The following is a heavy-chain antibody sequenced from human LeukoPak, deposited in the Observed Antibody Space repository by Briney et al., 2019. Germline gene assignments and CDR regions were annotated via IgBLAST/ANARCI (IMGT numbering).Heavy chain of an antibody. D-gene: IGHD3-22*01. J-gene: IGHJ4*02. CDR2: ISGSGGST. V-gene: IGHV3-23*01. CDR1: GFTFSSYA. Sequence: GGSLRLSCAASGFTFSSYAMSWVRQAPGKGLEWVSAISGSGGSTYYADSVKGRFTISRDNSKNTLYLQMNSLRAEDTAVYYCARALDYYDSSGYYYQQGFDYWGQGTLVTVSS. CDR3: ARALDYYDSSGYYYQQGFDY.